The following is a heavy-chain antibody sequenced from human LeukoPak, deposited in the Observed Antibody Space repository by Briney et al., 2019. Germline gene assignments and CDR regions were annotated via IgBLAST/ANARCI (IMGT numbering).Heavy chain of an antibody. J-gene: IGHJ6*02. CDR2: IYSGGST. V-gene: IGHV3-53*01. D-gene: IGHD3-3*01. Sequence: GGSLRLSCAASGFTVSSDYMNWVRQAPGKGLEWVSVIYSGGSTYYADSVKGRFTISRDNSKNALYLQMNSLRAEDTAVYYCARSVVKSDFWSGYYYYYGMDVWGQGTTVTVSS. CDR1: GFTVSSDY. CDR3: ARSVVKSDFWSGYYYYYGMDV.